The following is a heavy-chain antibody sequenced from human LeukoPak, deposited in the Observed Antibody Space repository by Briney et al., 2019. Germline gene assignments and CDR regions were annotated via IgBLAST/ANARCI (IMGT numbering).Heavy chain of an antibody. CDR2: IYHSGST. CDR3: ARVYYSSSYDYWYLDL. J-gene: IGHJ2*01. CDR1: GGSISSSNW. D-gene: IGHD6-13*01. V-gene: IGHV4-4*02. Sequence: SETLSLTCAVSGGSISSSNWWSWVRQPPGKGLEWIGEIYHSGSTNYNPSLKSRVIISVDKSKNQFSLKLSSVTAADTAVYYCARVYYSSSYDYWYLDLWGRGTLVTVSS.